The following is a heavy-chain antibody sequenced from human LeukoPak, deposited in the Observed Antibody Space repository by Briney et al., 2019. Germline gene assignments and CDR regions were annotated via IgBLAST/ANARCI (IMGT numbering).Heavy chain of an antibody. CDR2: ISSSSSYI. V-gene: IGHV3-21*01. Sequence: GGSLRLSCAASGFTFSSYSMNWVRQAPGKGLEWVSSISSSSSYIYYADSVKGRFTISRDNAKNSLYLQMNSLRAEDTAAYYCARDGGHYDFWSGYYPLDYWGQGTLVTVSS. D-gene: IGHD3-3*01. CDR1: GFTFSSYS. J-gene: IGHJ4*02. CDR3: ARDGGHYDFWSGYYPLDY.